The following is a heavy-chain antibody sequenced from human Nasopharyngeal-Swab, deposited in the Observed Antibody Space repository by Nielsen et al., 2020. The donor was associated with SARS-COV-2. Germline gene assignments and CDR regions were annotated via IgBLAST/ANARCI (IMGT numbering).Heavy chain of an antibody. D-gene: IGHD3-3*01. V-gene: IGHV4-59*01. CDR3: ARDSGWSGYYLGYFDY. Sequence: SETLSLTCTVSGGSISSYYWSWIRQPPGKGLEWIGYIYYSGSTNYNPSPKSRVTISVDTSKNQFSLKLSSVTAADTAVYYCARDSGWSGYYLGYFDYWGQGTLVTVSS. CDR1: GGSISSYY. CDR2: IYYSGST. J-gene: IGHJ4*02.